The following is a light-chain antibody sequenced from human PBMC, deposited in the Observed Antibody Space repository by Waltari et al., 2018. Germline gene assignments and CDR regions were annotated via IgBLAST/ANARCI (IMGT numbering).Light chain of an antibody. CDR3: CSYAGSRMRL. J-gene: IGLJ2*01. V-gene: IGLV2-23*02. CDR2: EVN. Sequence: QSALTQPASVSGSPGQSITISCTGTTRDVESYNIVSWYHQHPGKAHELLLYEVNKRLSGVANAISCSKSGNTAGLTISGLQAEGEADYDCCSYAGSRMRLFGGGTKLTVL. CDR1: TRDVESYNI.